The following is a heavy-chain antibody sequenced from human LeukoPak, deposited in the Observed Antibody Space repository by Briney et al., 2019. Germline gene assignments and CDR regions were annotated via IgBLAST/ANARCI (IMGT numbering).Heavy chain of an antibody. CDR2: IYYSGST. Sequence: SETLSLTCTVSGASISSSPFYWGWIRQAPGKGLDWIGSIYYSGSTYYNSSLSSRVTISLDTSQNQFSLRLTSVTAADTAVYYCARRGIVVVPAAMRRNWFDPWGQGTLVTVSS. J-gene: IGHJ5*02. V-gene: IGHV4-39*01. CDR3: ARRGIVVVPAAMRRNWFDP. CDR1: GASISSSPFY. D-gene: IGHD2-2*01.